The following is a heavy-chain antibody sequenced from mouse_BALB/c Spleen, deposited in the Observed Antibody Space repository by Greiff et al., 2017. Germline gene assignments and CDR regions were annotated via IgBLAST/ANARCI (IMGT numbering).Heavy chain of an antibody. CDR2: ISYSGST. D-gene: IGHD2-4*01. J-gene: IGHJ4*01. V-gene: IGHV3-2*02. CDR3: ARGDYDGRDYAMDY. CDR1: GYSITSYYA. Sequence: EVQLQQSGPGLVKPSQSLSLTCTVTGYSITSYYAWNWIRQFPGNKLEWMGYISYSGSTSYNPSLKSRISITRDTSKNQFFLQLNSVTTEDTATYYCARGDYDGRDYAMDYWGQGTSVTVSS.